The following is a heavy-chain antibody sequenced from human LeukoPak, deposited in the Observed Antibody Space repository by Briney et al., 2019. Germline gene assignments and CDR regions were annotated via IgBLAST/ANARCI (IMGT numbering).Heavy chain of an antibody. CDR3: ARGHDSSGIIFDY. CDR2: IIPIFGTA. Sequence: SVKVSCKASGGTFSNYAISWVRQAPGQGLEWMGGIIPIFGTASFAQKFQGRATITTDESTSTAYMELSSLRSEDTAVYYCARGHDSSGIIFDYWGQGTLVTVSS. V-gene: IGHV1-69*05. D-gene: IGHD3-22*01. CDR1: GGTFSNYA. J-gene: IGHJ4*02.